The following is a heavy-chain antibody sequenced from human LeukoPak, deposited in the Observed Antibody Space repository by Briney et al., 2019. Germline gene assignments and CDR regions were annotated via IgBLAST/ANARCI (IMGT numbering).Heavy chain of an antibody. J-gene: IGHJ6*02. CDR1: GFTFSSYD. D-gene: IGHD3-9*01. CDR3: ARDRRDILTAYYYGMDV. CDR2: IGTAGDT. V-gene: IGHV3-13*04. Sequence: VGSLRLSCAASGFTFSSYDMHWVRQATGKGLEWVSAIGTAGDTYYPGSVKGRFTISRENAKNSLYLQMNSLRAGDTAVYYCARDRRDILTAYYYGMDVWGQGTTVTVSS.